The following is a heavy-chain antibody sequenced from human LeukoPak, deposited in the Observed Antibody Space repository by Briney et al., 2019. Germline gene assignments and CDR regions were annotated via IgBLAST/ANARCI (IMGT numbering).Heavy chain of an antibody. CDR3: AKETGYGGYDYGDY. CDR1: GFTFSSYA. J-gene: IGHJ4*02. D-gene: IGHD5-12*01. CDR2: IRGSGGST. V-gene: IGHV3-23*01. Sequence: GGSLRLSCAASGFTFSSYAMSWVRQAPGKGLEWVSGIRGSGGSTYYADSVKGRFTISRDNSKNTLYLQMNRLRLEDKARFYCAKETGYGGYDYGDYWGQGTLVTVSS.